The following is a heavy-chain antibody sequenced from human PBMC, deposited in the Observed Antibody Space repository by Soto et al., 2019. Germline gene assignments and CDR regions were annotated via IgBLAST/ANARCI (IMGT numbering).Heavy chain of an antibody. J-gene: IGHJ3*02. V-gene: IGHV3-23*01. CDR3: ASIVVVPAAILTGAFDI. CDR2: INGSGGST. D-gene: IGHD2-2*01. CDR1: GFTLSNYW. Sequence: GGSLRLSCAASGFTLSNYWMSWVRQAPGKGLEWVSAINGSGGSTYYADSVKGRFTISRDNSKNTLYLQMNSLRAEDTAVYYCASIVVVPAAILTGAFDIWGQGTMVTVS.